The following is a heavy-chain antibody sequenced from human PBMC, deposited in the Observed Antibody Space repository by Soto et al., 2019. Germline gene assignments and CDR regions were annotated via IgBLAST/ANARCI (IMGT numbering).Heavy chain of an antibody. J-gene: IGHJ5*02. CDR1: GFTFSSYW. CDR2: INSDGSST. CDR3: ARNDGAYYDILTGYYWFDP. D-gene: IGHD3-9*01. V-gene: IGHV3-74*01. Sequence: GGSLRLSCAASGFTFSSYWMHWVRQAPGKGLVWVSRINSDGSSTSYADSVKGRFTISRDNAKNTLYLQMNSLRAEDTAVYYCARNDGAYYDILTGYYWFDPWGQGTLVTVSS.